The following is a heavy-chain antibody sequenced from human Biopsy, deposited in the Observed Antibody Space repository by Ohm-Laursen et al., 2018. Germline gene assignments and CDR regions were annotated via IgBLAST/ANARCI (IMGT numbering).Heavy chain of an antibody. CDR3: ARATNSTGWPYYYFYGMDV. Sequence: SDTLSLTCPVSGGSISSDYWSWIRQTPGKGLKWIGYIYYSGSTNYNPSLKSRVTISVDTSKNQLSLRLNSVTAADTAVYYCARATNSTGWPYYYFYGMDVWGQGTTVTVSS. CDR1: GGSISSDY. D-gene: IGHD2/OR15-2a*01. CDR2: IYYSGST. V-gene: IGHV4-59*07. J-gene: IGHJ6*02.